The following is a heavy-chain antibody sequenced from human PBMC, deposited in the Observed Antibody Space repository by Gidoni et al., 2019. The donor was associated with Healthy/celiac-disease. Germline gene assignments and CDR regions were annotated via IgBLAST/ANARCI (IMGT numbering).Heavy chain of an antibody. J-gene: IGHJ6*04. D-gene: IGHD4-17*01. V-gene: IGHV4-39*01. CDR2: IYYSGST. CDR1: GGSLSSSSYY. CDR3: ARHGTTVTTPSVDV. Sequence: QLQLQESGPGLVKPSETLSLTCTVSGGSLSSSSYYWGWNRQPPGKGLEWIGSIYYSGSTYYNPSLKSRVTISVDTSKSQFSLKLSSVTAADTAVYYCARHGTTVTTPSVDVWGKGTTVTVSS.